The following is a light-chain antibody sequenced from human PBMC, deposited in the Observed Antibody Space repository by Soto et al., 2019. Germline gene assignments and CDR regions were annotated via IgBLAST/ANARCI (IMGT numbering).Light chain of an antibody. Sequence: SYELTQPPSVSVAPGKTARITCGGNNIGSKSVHWYQQKPGQAPVLVIYYDSDRPSGIPERFSGSNSGNTATLTISRVEAGDEADYYCQVWASSSDHPGVFGGGTKLTVL. J-gene: IGLJ2*01. CDR3: QVWASSSDHPGV. CDR1: NIGSKS. V-gene: IGLV3-21*04. CDR2: YDS.